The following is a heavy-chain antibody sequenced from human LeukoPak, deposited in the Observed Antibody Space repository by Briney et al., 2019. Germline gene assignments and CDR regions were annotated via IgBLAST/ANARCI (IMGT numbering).Heavy chain of an antibody. Sequence: GGSLRLSCTASGFTFGDYAMSWFRQAPGKGLEWVGFIRSKAYGGTTEYAASVKGRFTISRDDSKSIAYLQMNSLKTEDTAVYYCTRACTYYYDSSGYYLDYWGQGTLVTVSS. CDR3: TRACTYYYDSSGYYLDY. J-gene: IGHJ4*02. D-gene: IGHD3-22*01. V-gene: IGHV3-49*03. CDR1: GFTFGDYA. CDR2: IRSKAYGGTT.